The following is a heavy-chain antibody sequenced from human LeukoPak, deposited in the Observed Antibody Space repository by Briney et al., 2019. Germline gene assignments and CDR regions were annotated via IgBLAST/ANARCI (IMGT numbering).Heavy chain of an antibody. J-gene: IGHJ4*02. CDR2: IYHSGST. CDR3: ARDMTAAGTIRFDY. Sequence: SETLSLTCAVSGGSISSTNWWRWVRQPPGKGLEWIGEIYHSGSTNYNPSLKSRVTISVDKSKNQFSLNLSSVTAADTAVYYCARDMTAAGTIRFDYWGQGTLVTVSS. CDR1: GGSISSTNW. D-gene: IGHD6-13*01. V-gene: IGHV4-4*02.